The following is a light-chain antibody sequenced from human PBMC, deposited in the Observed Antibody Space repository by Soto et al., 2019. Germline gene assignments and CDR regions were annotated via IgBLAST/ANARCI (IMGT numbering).Light chain of an antibody. CDR1: SSDVGGYNY. V-gene: IGLV2-8*01. CDR3: SSYTSSSTV. Sequence: QSALTQPPSASGAAVQSVTISSTGTSSDVGGYNYVSWYQEHPGKAPELLIYEVSKRPSGVPDRFSGSKSGNTASLTVSGLQAEDEADYYGSSYTSSSTVFGAGTKVTVL. CDR2: EVS. J-gene: IGLJ1*01.